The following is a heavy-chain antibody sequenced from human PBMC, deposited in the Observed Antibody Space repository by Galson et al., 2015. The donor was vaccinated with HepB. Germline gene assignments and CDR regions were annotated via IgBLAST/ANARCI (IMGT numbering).Heavy chain of an antibody. CDR1: GGSFSGYY. Sequence: SETLSLTCAVYGGSFSGYYWSWIRQPPGKGLEWIGEINHSGSTNYNPSLKSRVTISVDSSKNQFSLKLSSVTAADTAVYYCAGASVVVVAATNWFDPWGQGTLVTVSS. J-gene: IGHJ5*02. CDR2: INHSGST. V-gene: IGHV4-34*01. CDR3: AGASVVVVAATNWFDP. D-gene: IGHD2-15*01.